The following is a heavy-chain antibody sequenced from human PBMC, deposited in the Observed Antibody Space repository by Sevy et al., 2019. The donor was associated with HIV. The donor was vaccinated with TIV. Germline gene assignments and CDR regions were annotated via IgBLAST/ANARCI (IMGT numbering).Heavy chain of an antibody. CDR2: IYSGGST. D-gene: IGHD2-2*01. J-gene: IGHJ3*02. CDR3: ARDVGCSSTSCYDFDI. Sequence: GGSLRLSCAASGFTVSSNYMSWVRQAPGKGLEWVSVIYSGGSTYYADSVKGRFTISRDNSKNTLYLQMNSLRAEDTAVYYCARDVGCSSTSCYDFDIWGQGTMVTVSS. CDR1: GFTVSSNY. V-gene: IGHV3-53*01.